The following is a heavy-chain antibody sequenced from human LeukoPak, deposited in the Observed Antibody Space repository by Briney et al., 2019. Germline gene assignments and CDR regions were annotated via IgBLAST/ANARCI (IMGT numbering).Heavy chain of an antibody. J-gene: IGHJ4*02. CDR1: GFTFSSYA. CDR2: ISGSGGST. D-gene: IGHD5-18*01. Sequence: GGSLRLSCAASGFTFSSYAMSWVRQAPGKRLEWVSAISGSGGSTYYADSVKGRFTISRDNSKNTLYLQMNSLRAEDTAVYYCAKGGTGYSYGFGYWGQGTLVTVSS. V-gene: IGHV3-23*01. CDR3: AKGGTGYSYGFGY.